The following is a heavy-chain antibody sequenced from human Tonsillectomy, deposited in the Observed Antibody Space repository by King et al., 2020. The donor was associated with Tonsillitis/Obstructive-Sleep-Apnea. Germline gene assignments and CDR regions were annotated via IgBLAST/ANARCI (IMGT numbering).Heavy chain of an antibody. D-gene: IGHD6-13*01. Sequence: VQLVESGGDLVQPGGSLRLSCAASGFTFDDYAMSWVRQAPGKGLEWVSGISWNSGNIDYADSVKGRFTISRDNAKNSLYLQMNSLRAEDTALYYCAKAQQHQNYSLASWGREPLPPVSS. J-gene: IGHJ5*02. CDR1: GFTFDDYA. CDR3: AKAQQHQNYSLAS. V-gene: IGHV3-9*01. CDR2: ISWNSGNI.